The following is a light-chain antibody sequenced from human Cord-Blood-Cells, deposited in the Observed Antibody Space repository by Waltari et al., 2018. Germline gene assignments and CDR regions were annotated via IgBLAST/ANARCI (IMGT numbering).Light chain of an antibody. Sequence: EIVMTQSPATLSVYPGERDTLSCRASQSVSSNLAWYQQKPGQAPRLLIYGASTRATGIPARFSGSGSGTEFTLTISSLQSEDFAVYYCQQYNNWPRVDSRYTFGGGTKVEIK. V-gene: IGKV3-15*01. CDR3: QQYNNWPRVDSRYT. CDR2: GAS. CDR1: QSVSSN. J-gene: IGKJ4*01.